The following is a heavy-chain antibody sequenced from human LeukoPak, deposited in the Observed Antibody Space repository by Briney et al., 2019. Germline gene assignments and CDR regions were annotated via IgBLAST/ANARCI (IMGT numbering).Heavy chain of an antibody. CDR2: IYYSGST. CDR1: GGSISSYY. Sequence: PSETLSLTCTVSGGSISSYYWSWIRQPPGEGLEWIGYIYYSGSTNYNPSLKSRVTISVDTSKNQFSLKLSSVTAADTAVYYCAKTYYDILTGYGGPYYMDVWGKGTTVTVSS. J-gene: IGHJ6*03. CDR3: AKTYYDILTGYGGPYYMDV. D-gene: IGHD3-9*01. V-gene: IGHV4-59*01.